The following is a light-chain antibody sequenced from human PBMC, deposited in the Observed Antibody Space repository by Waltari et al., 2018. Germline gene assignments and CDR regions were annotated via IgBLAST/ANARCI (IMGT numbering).Light chain of an antibody. CDR2: ATS. J-gene: IGKJ2*01. CDR3: QHTFETPYS. V-gene: IGKV1-39*01. Sequence: DIQMTQSPSSLSASIGYRVTITCRASENIGSYLNWYQQRTGEAPKPLIYATSTLQTEVPSRFSGSGSRTDFTLTISSLQPEDFATYYCQHTFETPYSFGQGTKLESK. CDR1: ENIGSY.